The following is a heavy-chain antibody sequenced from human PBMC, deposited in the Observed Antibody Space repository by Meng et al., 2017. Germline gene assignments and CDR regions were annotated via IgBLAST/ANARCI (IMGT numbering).Heavy chain of an antibody. CDR1: GYTFTGYY. CDR3: ARGYSSSWYSLLPPHYYYYGMDV. D-gene: IGHD6-13*01. J-gene: IGHJ6*02. V-gene: IGHV1-2*02. Sequence: ASVKVSCKASGYTFTGYYIHWVRQAPGQGLEWMGWIKPNSGGTNYAQKFQGRVTMTRDTSISTAYMELSRLRSDDTAVYYCARGYSSSWYSLLPPHYYYYGMDVWGQGTTVTVSS. CDR2: IKPNSGGT.